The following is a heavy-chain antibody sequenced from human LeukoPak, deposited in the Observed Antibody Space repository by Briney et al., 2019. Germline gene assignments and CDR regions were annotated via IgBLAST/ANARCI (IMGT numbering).Heavy chain of an antibody. J-gene: IGHJ3*02. Sequence: GESLRISCKGSGYSFTSYWISWVRQMPGKGLEWMGRIDPSDSYTNYSPSFQGHVTISADKSISTAYLQWSSLKASDTAMYYCARSPSVVVAATIDAFDIWGQGTMATVSS. CDR2: IDPSDSYT. V-gene: IGHV5-10-1*01. D-gene: IGHD2-15*01. CDR1: GYSFTSYW. CDR3: ARSPSVVVAATIDAFDI.